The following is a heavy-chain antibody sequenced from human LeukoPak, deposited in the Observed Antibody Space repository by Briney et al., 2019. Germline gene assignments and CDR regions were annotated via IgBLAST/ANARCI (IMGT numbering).Heavy chain of an antibody. CDR3: AKHTIFGVAPYHFDY. V-gene: IGHV4-38-2*01. J-gene: IGHJ4*02. D-gene: IGHD3-3*01. CDR2: IYHSGST. Sequence: KSSETLSLTCAVSGYSISSGYYWGWIRQPPGKGLEWIGSIYHSGSTYYNPSLKSRVTISVDTSKNQFSLKLSSVTAADTAVYYCAKHTIFGVAPYHFDYWGQGTLVTVSS. CDR1: GYSISSGYY.